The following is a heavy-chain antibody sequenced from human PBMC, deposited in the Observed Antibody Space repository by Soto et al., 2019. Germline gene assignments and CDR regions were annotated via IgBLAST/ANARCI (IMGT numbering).Heavy chain of an antibody. CDR2: IYYSGNT. CDR3: ARAAVTHERYHYGMDV. Sequence: NPSETLSLTCTVSGGSISSYYWSWIRQSPGKGLEWIGCIYYSGNTNYNPSLKSRVTISVNTSKNQFSLRLTSVTAADTAVYYCARAAVTHERYHYGMDVWGQGTTVTSP. V-gene: IGHV4-59*01. D-gene: IGHD4-17*01. CDR1: GGSISSYY. J-gene: IGHJ6*02.